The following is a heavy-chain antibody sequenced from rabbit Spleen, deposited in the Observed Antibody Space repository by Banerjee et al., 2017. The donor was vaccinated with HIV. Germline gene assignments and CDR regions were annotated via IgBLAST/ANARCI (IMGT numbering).Heavy chain of an antibody. V-gene: IGHV1S45*01. CDR1: GFSFSSSDY. CDR3: ARDLIGVIGWNFYL. D-gene: IGHD2-1*01. CDR2: IAGSSSGFT. Sequence: QEQLVESGGGLVQPGGSLKLSCTASGFSFSSSDYMCWVRQAPGKGLEWISCIAGSSSGFTYSATWAKGRFTCSKTSSTTVTLQMTSLTAADRATYFCARDLIGVIGWNFYLWGQGTLVTVS. J-gene: IGHJ4*01.